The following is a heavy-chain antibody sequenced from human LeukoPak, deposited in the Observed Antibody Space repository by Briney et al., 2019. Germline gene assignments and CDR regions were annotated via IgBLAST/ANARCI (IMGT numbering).Heavy chain of an antibody. CDR1: GYTFTGYY. CDR3: AFAGATGSDAFDI. J-gene: IGHJ3*02. CDR2: INPSGGST. Sequence: ASVKVSCKASGYTFTGYYMHWVRQAPGQGLEWMGIINPSGGSTSYAQKFQGRVTMTRDTSTSTVYMELSSLRSEDTAVYYCAFAGATGSDAFDIWGQGTMVTVSS. D-gene: IGHD1-26*01. V-gene: IGHV1-46*01.